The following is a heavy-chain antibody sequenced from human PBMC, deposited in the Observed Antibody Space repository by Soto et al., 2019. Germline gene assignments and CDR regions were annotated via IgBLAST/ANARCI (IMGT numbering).Heavy chain of an antibody. D-gene: IGHD2-15*01. CDR1: GYTFTSYD. CDR3: ARDAYCSGGSCFKVDP. V-gene: IGHV1-8*01. CDR2: MNPNSGNT. Sequence: ASVKVSCKASGYTFTSYDINWVRQATGQGLEWMGWMNPNSGNTGYAQKFQGRVTMTRNTSISTAYMELSSLRSEDTAVYYCARDAYCSGGSCFKVDPWGQGTLVTVS. J-gene: IGHJ5*02.